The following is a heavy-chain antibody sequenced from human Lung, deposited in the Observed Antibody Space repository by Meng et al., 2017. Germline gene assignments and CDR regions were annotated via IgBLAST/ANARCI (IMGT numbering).Heavy chain of an antibody. D-gene: IGHD3-10*01. CDR3: ARGTPGRSYSDF. J-gene: IGHJ4*02. Sequence: QVHPVQSGAEVKKPGASVKVSCKSSDYTFTGYGVSWVRQAPGQGLEWMAWLGAHDGDRSHAPRFQGRVTVTADRLTATSFTELRNLRYDDTAVYYCARGTPGRSYSDFWGQGTLVTVSS. CDR2: LGAHDGDR. V-gene: IGHV1-18*04. CDR1: DYTFTGYG.